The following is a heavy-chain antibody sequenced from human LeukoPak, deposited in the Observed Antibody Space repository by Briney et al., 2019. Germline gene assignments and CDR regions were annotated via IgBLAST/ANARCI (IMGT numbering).Heavy chain of an antibody. CDR2: INPNSGGT. Sequence: ASVKVSCKASGYTFTGYYMHWVRQAPGQELEWMGWINPNSGGTNYAQKFQGRVTMTRDTSISTAYMELSRLRSDDTAVYYCARDRAFDWLFREQNWFDPWGQGTLVTVSS. CDR3: ARDRAFDWLFREQNWFDP. CDR1: GYTFTGYY. J-gene: IGHJ5*02. D-gene: IGHD3-9*01. V-gene: IGHV1-2*02.